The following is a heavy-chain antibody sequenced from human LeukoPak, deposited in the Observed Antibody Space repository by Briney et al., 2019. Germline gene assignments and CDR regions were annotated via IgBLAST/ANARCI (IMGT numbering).Heavy chain of an antibody. D-gene: IGHD6-6*01. CDR1: AASFSGYY. J-gene: IGHJ3*01. CDR3: AKVYSSSSRDSFDV. V-gene: IGHV4-34*01. Sequence: SETLSLTCAVYAASFSGYYCSWLRQTPGKGLEWIGEINHCGSSSYNPSLKSRITISVDTCKSQFSLELRAVNAADTAVYYCAKVYSSSSRDSFDVWGQGTMVSVSS. CDR2: INHCGSS.